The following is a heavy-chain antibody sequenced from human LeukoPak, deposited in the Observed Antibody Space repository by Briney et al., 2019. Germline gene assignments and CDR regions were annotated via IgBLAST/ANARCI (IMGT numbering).Heavy chain of an antibody. CDR2: ISGSGGST. CDR1: GFTFSSYA. Sequence: PGGSLRLSCAASGFTFSSYAMSWVRQAPGKGPEWVSAISGSGGSTYYADSVKGRFTISRDNSKDTLYLQMNSLRAEDTAVYYCAKDGAESSDYYYYYYMDVWGKGTTVTVSS. V-gene: IGHV3-23*01. J-gene: IGHJ6*03. CDR3: AKDGAESSDYYYYYYMDV.